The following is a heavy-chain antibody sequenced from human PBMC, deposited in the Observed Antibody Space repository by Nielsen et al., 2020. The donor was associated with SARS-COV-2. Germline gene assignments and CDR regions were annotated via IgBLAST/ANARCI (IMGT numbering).Heavy chain of an antibody. CDR3: ARDFKGYCSSSSCLDAFDI. J-gene: IGHJ3*02. CDR1: GFTFSSYA. CDR2: ISGSSRYI. D-gene: IGHD2-2*01. Sequence: GESLKISCAASGFTFSSYAMRWVRQAPGKGLEWVSCISGSSRYIYYADSVKGRFTISRDNAKNSLYLQMNSLRAEDTAVYYCARDFKGYCSSSSCLDAFDIWGQGTMVTVSS. V-gene: IGHV3-21*01.